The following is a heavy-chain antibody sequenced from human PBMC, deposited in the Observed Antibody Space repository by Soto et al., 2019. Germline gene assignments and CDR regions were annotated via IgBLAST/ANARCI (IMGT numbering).Heavy chain of an antibody. CDR3: ASHKLLWFGELVSLGAFDY. Sequence: QVQLQESGPGLVKPSETLSLTCTVSGGSISSYYWSWIRQPPGKGLEWIEYIYYSGSTNYNPSLKSRVTISVDTSKNQCSLKLSSVTAADTAVYYCASHKLLWFGELVSLGAFDYWGQGTLVTVSS. D-gene: IGHD3-10*01. CDR1: GGSISSYY. CDR2: IYYSGST. V-gene: IGHV4-59*08. J-gene: IGHJ4*02.